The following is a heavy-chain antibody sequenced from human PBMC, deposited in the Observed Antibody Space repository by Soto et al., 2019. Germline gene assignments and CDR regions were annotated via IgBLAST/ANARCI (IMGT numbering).Heavy chain of an antibody. V-gene: IGHV4-39*01. CDR1: GGSISSSSYY. D-gene: IGHD3-22*01. J-gene: IGHJ4*02. Sequence: PSATLSLTCTVSGGSISSSSYYWGCIRQPPGKGLEWIGSIYYSGSTYYNPSLKSRVTISVDTSKNQFSLKLSSVTAADTAVYYCARHLYYYDSSGYYGPLDYWGQGTLVTVSS. CDR2: IYYSGST. CDR3: ARHLYYYDSSGYYGPLDY.